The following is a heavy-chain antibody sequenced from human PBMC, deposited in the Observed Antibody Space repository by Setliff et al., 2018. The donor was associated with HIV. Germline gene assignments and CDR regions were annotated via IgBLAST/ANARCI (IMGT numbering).Heavy chain of an antibody. J-gene: IGHJ4*02. CDR1: SGSISSSTYY. Sequence: SETLSLTCTVSSGSISSSTYYWGWIRQPPGKGLEWIGSIYYSGSTNYNPSLKSRVAISVDTSKNQFSVKLSSVTAADTAVYYCARGRHYSSSAPFAIDFWGQGMLVTVSS. D-gene: IGHD6-6*01. V-gene: IGHV4-39*07. CDR2: IYYSGST. CDR3: ARGRHYSSSAPFAIDF.